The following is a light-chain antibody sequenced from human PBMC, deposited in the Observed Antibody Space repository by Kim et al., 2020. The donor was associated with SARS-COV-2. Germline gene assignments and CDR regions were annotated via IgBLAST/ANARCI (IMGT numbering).Light chain of an antibody. CDR1: SLRNYF. Sequence: ALGQTVRITCHGDSLRNYFADWCQQRPGQAPVVVIYDKYTRPSGIPDRFSGSGSDNTASLTITGAQAEDEADYFCYSRDTSGSHVIFGGGTKVTVL. CDR3: YSRDTSGSHVI. J-gene: IGLJ2*01. CDR2: DKY. V-gene: IGLV3-19*01.